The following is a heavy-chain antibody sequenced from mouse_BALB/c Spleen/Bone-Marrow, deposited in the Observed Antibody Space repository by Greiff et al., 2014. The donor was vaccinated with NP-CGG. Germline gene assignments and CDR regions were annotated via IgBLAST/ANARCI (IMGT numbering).Heavy chain of an antibody. V-gene: IGHV14-3*02. CDR3: ARWLLPYGLDY. CDR2: IDPANGNT. J-gene: IGHJ4*01. CDR1: GFNIKDTY. D-gene: IGHD2-3*01. Sequence: VQLQQSGAELVKPGASVKLSCTASGFNIKDTYMHWVKQRPEQGQEWIGRIDPANGNTKYDPKFQGKATITADTSSNTAYLQLSSLTSEDTAVYYCARWLLPYGLDYWGQGTSVTVSS.